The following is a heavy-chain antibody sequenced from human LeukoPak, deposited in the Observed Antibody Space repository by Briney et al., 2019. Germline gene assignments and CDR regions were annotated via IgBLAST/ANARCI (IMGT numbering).Heavy chain of an antibody. CDR2: IYPGDSDT. D-gene: IGHD2-2*01. CDR1: GYSFTSYW. J-gene: IGHJ6*03. CDR3: ATCSSTSCYEYSYYYMDV. Sequence: GESLKISCKGSGYSFTSYWIGWVRQMPGKGLEWMGIIYPGDSDTRYSPSFQGQVTISADKSISTASLQWCSLKASDTAMYYCATCSSTSCYEYSYYYMDVWGKGTAVTVSS. V-gene: IGHV5-51*01.